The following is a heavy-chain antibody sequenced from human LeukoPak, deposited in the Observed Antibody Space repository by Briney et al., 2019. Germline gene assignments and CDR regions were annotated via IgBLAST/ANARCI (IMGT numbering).Heavy chain of an antibody. D-gene: IGHD3-3*01. Sequence: GGSLRLSCAASGFTSSKFAMTWVRQAPGKGLEWVSGISGSGHSSKYADSVKGRFTVSRDNFNNTVYLQMNSVRVEDTAVYYCARQSPLRFYDFWTGFYPLDNWGQGTLVTVSS. J-gene: IGHJ4*02. CDR2: ISGSGHSS. V-gene: IGHV3-23*05. CDR1: GFTSSKFA. CDR3: ARQSPLRFYDFWTGFYPLDN.